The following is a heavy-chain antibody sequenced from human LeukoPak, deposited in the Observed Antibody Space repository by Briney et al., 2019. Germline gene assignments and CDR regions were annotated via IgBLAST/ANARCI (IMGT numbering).Heavy chain of an antibody. V-gene: IGHV3-43*01. CDR3: AREDYDSSGYWTHYMDV. J-gene: IGHJ6*03. D-gene: IGHD3-22*01. Sequence: PGGSLRLSCAASGLIFDDYTMHWVRQAPGKGLEWVSLISRNGAVTKYADSVRGRFTVSRDNSKNSLYLQMNSLRAEDTPVYYCAREDYDSSGYWTHYMDVWGKGTTVTVSS. CDR2: ISRNGAVT. CDR1: GLIFDDYT.